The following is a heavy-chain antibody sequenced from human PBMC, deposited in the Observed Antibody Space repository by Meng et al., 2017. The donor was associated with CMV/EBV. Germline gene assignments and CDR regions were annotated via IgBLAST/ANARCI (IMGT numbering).Heavy chain of an antibody. Sequence: GESLKISCAASGFTFSSYGMHWVRQAPGKGLEWVAFIRYDGSNNYYADSVKGRFTISRDNSKNTLYLQMNSLRAEDTAVYYCAKDYWLGWYAEYYFDYWGQGTLVTVSS. D-gene: IGHD6-19*01. CDR1: GFTFSSYG. CDR3: AKDYWLGWYAEYYFDY. J-gene: IGHJ4*02. V-gene: IGHV3-30*02. CDR2: IRYDGSNN.